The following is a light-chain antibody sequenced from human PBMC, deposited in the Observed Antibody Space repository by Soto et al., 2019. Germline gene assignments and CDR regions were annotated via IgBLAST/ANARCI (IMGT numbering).Light chain of an antibody. Sequence: DIQMTQSPSSLSASVGDRVTITCRASRSISSYLNWYQQKPGKAPNLLIYAASSLQSGVPSRFSGSGSGTDFTLTISSLQPEDFATYYCQQCYITPPTFGQGTKVEIK. CDR1: RSISSY. V-gene: IGKV1-39*01. CDR2: AAS. J-gene: IGKJ1*01. CDR3: QQCYITPPT.